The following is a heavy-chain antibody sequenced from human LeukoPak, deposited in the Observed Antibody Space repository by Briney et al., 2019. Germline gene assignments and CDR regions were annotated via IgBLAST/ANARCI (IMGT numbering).Heavy chain of an antibody. J-gene: IGHJ4*02. Sequence: GGSLRLSCAASGFTFNSYGMHWVRQAPGKGLEWVAVISYDGSNKDYADSVKGRFTISRDNSKNTLYLQMSSLRAEDTAVYYCAKDGFCSGGSCYGIYSDYWGQGTLVTVSS. CDR2: ISYDGSNK. D-gene: IGHD2-15*01. V-gene: IGHV3-30*18. CDR1: GFTFNSYG. CDR3: AKDGFCSGGSCYGIYSDY.